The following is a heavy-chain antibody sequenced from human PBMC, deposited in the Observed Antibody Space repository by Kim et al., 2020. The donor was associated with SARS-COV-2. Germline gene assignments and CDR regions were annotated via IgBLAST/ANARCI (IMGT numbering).Heavy chain of an antibody. CDR3: AKDFTGTTGNWFDP. D-gene: IGHD1-1*01. J-gene: IGHJ5*02. V-gene: IGHV3-23*01. Sequence: DTVKGRFTIARDNSKNPLYLQMNSLRAEDTAVYYCAKDFTGTTGNWFDPWGQGTLVTVSS.